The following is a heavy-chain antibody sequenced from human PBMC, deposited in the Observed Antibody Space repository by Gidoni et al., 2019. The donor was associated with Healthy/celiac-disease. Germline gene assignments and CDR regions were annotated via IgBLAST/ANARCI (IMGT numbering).Heavy chain of an antibody. CDR3: ARENCSGGSCYSGAYNWFDP. D-gene: IGHD2-15*01. CDR2: IYSGGST. J-gene: IGHJ5*02. Sequence: EVQLVESGGGLVQPGGSLRLSCAASGFTVSRNYMSWVRQAPGKGLEWVSVIYSGGSTYYADSVKGRFTISRDNSKNTLYLQMNSLRAEDTAVYYCARENCSGGSCYSGAYNWFDPWGQGTLVTVSS. V-gene: IGHV3-66*01. CDR1: GFTVSRNY.